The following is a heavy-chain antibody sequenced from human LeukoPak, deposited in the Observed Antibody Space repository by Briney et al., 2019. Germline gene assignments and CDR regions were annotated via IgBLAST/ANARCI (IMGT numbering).Heavy chain of an antibody. D-gene: IGHD3-22*01. CDR3: ARRSAYYYDSSGYYSTFDY. V-gene: IGHV4-59*12. CDR2: IYYSGST. CDR1: GGSISSYY. Sequence: SETLSLTCTVSGGSISSYYWSWIRQPPEKGLEWIGYIYYSGSTYYNPSLKSRVTISVDTSKNQFSLKLSSVTAADTAVYYCARRSAYYYDSSGYYSTFDYWGQGTLVTVSS. J-gene: IGHJ4*02.